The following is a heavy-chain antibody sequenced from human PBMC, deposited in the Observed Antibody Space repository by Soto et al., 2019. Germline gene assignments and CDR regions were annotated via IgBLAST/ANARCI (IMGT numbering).Heavy chain of an antibody. V-gene: IGHV3-30-3*01. CDR3: ARVVVVPAAIGLPADHYYYYGMDV. Sequence: PGGSLRLSCAACGFTFSSYAMHWVRQAPGKGLEWVAVISYDGSNKYYADSVKGRVTMTTDTSTSTAYMELRGLRSDDTAVYYCARVVVVPAAIGLPADHYYYYGMDVWGQGTTVTVSS. J-gene: IGHJ6*02. CDR2: ISYDGSNK. D-gene: IGHD2-2*02. CDR1: GFTFSSYA.